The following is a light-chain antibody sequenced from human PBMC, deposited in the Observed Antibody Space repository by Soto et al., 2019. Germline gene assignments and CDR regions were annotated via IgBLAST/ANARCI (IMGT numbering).Light chain of an antibody. CDR1: QDIGDS. Sequence: DIQMTQSPSSLSASVGARVTITCRASQDIGDSLGWFQQRPGKAPKALVYAAATLQAGDPSKVSGSGSGTHFTLTISSLQPEDLGTHYGQQYNSDPRTFGQGTKVEIK. J-gene: IGKJ1*01. CDR3: QQYNSDPRT. CDR2: AAA. V-gene: IGKV1-16*02.